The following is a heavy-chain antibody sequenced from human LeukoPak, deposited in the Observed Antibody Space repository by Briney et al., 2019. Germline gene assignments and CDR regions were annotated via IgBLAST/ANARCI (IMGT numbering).Heavy chain of an antibody. CDR1: GGSISSGDYY. Sequence: SETLSLTCTVSGGSISSGDYYWSWIRQPPGKGLEWIGYIYYSGSTYYNPSLKSRVTISVDTSKNQFSLKLSSVTAADTAVYYCARVRENYDSGGYSRRSYWYFDLWGRGTLVTVSS. CDR2: IYYSGST. V-gene: IGHV4-30-4*01. J-gene: IGHJ2*01. CDR3: ARVRENYDSGGYSRRSYWYFDL. D-gene: IGHD3-22*01.